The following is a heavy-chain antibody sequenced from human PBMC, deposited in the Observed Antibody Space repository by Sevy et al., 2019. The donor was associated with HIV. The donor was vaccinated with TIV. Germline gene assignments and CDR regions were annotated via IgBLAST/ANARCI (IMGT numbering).Heavy chain of an antibody. CDR2: ISGSGGST. J-gene: IGHJ4*02. CDR1: GFTFSSYA. D-gene: IGHD3-3*01. Sequence: GGSLRLSCAASGFTFSSYAMSWVRQAPGKGLEWVSAISGSGGSTYYADSVKGRFTISRDNSKNTLYLQMNSLRAEDTAVYYCAKDVGEGNDFWSGYYGYWGQGTLVTVSS. CDR3: AKDVGEGNDFWSGYYGY. V-gene: IGHV3-23*01.